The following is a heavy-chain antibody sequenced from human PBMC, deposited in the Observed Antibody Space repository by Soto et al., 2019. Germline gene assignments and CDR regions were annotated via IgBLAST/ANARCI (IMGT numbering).Heavy chain of an antibody. J-gene: IGHJ6*03. Sequence: GGSLRLSCAASGFTFSSYAMSWVRQAPGKGLEWVSAISGSGGSTYYADSVKGRFTISRDNSKNTLYLQMNSLRAEDTAVYYCAKDSSALPGGVTRPMDVWGKGTTVTVSS. V-gene: IGHV3-23*01. CDR3: AKDSSALPGGVTRPMDV. CDR2: ISGSGGST. D-gene: IGHD4-17*01. CDR1: GFTFSSYA.